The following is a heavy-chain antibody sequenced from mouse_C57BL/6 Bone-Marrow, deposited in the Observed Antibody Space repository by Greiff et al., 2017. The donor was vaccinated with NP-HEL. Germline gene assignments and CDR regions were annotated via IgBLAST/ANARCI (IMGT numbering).Heavy chain of an antibody. J-gene: IGHJ3*01. D-gene: IGHD1-1*01. CDR3: ANHYGAY. Sequence: EVNVVESGGGLVKPGGSLKLSCAASGFTFSDYGMHWVRQAPEKGLEWVAYISSGSSTIYYADTVKGRFTISRDNAKNTLFLQMTRLRSEDTAMYYCANHYGAYWGQGTLVTVSA. CDR2: ISSGSSTI. CDR1: GFTFSDYG. V-gene: IGHV5-17*01.